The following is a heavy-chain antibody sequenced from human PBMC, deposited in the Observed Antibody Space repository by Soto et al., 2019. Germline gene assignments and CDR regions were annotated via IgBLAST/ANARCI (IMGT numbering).Heavy chain of an antibody. D-gene: IGHD3-16*02. J-gene: IGHJ4*02. CDR3: ARANPEYYDSIWGSYRSGYLGY. CDR2: ISAYNGNT. Sequence: QVQLVQSGAEVKKPGASVKVSCKASGYTFTSYGITWVRQAPGQGLEWMGWISAYNGNTNYAKKLQGRVTMTTDTSTRTAYMELRSLRSDDTAVYYCARANPEYYDSIWGSYRSGYLGYWGQGTLVTVSS. CDR1: GYTFTSYG. V-gene: IGHV1-18*01.